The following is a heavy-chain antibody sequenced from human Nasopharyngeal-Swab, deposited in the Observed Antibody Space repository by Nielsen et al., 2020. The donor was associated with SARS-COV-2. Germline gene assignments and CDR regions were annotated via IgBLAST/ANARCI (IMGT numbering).Heavy chain of an antibody. V-gene: IGHV3-23*01. D-gene: IGHD3-9*01. Sequence: GESLKISCAASGFTFSTYAMTWVRQAPGKGLEWASTIDAGGGNTWYADSVRGRFIISRDNSKSTLDLQMNSLRAEDTAVYYCAKDYDIGYWGQGTLVTVSS. CDR2: IDAGGGNT. J-gene: IGHJ4*02. CDR3: AKDYDIGY. CDR1: GFTFSTYA.